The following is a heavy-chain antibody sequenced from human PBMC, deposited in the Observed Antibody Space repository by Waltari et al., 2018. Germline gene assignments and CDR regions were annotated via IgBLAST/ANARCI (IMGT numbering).Heavy chain of an antibody. D-gene: IGHD2-15*01. J-gene: IGHJ4*02. CDR1: GFTFSIYW. CDR3: ERACSYRFDY. Sequence: EVQLVESGGGLVQPGGSLRLSCVGSGFTFSIYWMHWVRQAPGNGLEWVSRIKVDGSIINYADSVKGRFTISRDNAKNTLYLQMNNVRAEDTAVYYCERACSYRFDYWGQGTLVTVSS. CDR2: IKVDGSII. V-gene: IGHV3-74*01.